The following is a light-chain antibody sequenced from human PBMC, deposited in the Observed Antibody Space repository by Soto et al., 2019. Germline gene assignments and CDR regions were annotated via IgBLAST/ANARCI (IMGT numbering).Light chain of an antibody. V-gene: IGKV3-11*01. Sequence: GLTQSPATLSLSPGERATPSCRASQRVSGYLAWYQQKPGQAPRLLIYDASNRATGIPARFSGSGSGTDFTLTISSLEPEDFAIYYCQQRQYWPPITFGQGTRLEIK. CDR2: DAS. CDR3: QQRQYWPPIT. CDR1: QRVSGY. J-gene: IGKJ5*01.